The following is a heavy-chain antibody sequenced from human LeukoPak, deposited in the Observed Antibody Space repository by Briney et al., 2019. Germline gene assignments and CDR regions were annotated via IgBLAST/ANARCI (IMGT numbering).Heavy chain of an antibody. Sequence: PSETLSLTCTVSGGSISSGSYYWRWIRQPAGTGLEWIGRIYTSGSTNYNPSLKSRVTISVDTSENQFSLKLSSVTAADTAVYYCARDRVPITMVRGVIIPKGDAFDIWGQGTMVTVSS. V-gene: IGHV4-61*02. CDR3: ARDRVPITMVRGVIIPKGDAFDI. CDR1: GGSISSGSYY. CDR2: IYTSGST. J-gene: IGHJ3*02. D-gene: IGHD3-10*01.